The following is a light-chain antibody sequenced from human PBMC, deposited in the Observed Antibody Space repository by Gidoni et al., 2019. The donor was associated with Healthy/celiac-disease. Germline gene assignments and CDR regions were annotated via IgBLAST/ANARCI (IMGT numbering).Light chain of an antibody. J-gene: IGKJ1*01. CDR2: GAS. CDR1: QSVRSSY. Sequence: EIVLTHSPGPLTLSPGERATLSCRASQSVRSSYLDWYPQEPGPAPSLLIYGASSRATGIPARFSGSGYGTDFTLIISRLEPEDFAVYYCPQYGSSPRTFGQGTKGEIK. V-gene: IGKV3-20*01. CDR3: PQYGSSPRT.